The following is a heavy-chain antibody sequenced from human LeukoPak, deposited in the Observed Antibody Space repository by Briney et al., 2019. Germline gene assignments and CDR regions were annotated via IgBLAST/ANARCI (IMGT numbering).Heavy chain of an antibody. V-gene: IGHV3-9*03. CDR3: AKDKAAAGPGGFDY. CDR2: ISWNSGSI. J-gene: IGHJ4*02. CDR1: GFTFDDYA. D-gene: IGHD6-13*01. Sequence: GGSLRLSCAASGFTFDDYAMHWVRQAPGKGLEWVSGISWNSGSIGYADSVKGRFTISRDNAKNSLYLQMNSLRAEDMALYYCAKDKAAAGPGGFDYWGQGTLVTVSS.